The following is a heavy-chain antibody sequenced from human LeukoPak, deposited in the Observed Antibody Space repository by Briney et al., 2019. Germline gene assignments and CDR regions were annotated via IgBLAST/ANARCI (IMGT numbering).Heavy chain of an antibody. Sequence: ASVKVSCKASGYTFTGYYMHWVRQAPGQGLEWMGWINPNSGGTNYAQKFQGRVTMTRHTSISTAYMHLSRLRSDDTAVYCCARAIDYGDYSFDYWGQGTLVTVSS. D-gene: IGHD4-17*01. J-gene: IGHJ4*02. CDR3: ARAIDYGDYSFDY. CDR1: GYTFTGYY. CDR2: INPNSGGT. V-gene: IGHV1-2*02.